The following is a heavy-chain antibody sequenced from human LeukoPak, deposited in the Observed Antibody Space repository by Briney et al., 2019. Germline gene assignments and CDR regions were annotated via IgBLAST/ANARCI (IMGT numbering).Heavy chain of an antibody. CDR3: AAEEYYDFWSGYLEFAAPGRFDP. CDR2: IYYSGST. J-gene: IGHJ5*02. V-gene: IGHV4-31*03. D-gene: IGHD3-3*01. Sequence: SQTLSLTCTVSGGSISSGGYYWSWIRQHPGKGLEWIGYIYYSGSTYYNPSHKSRVTISVDTSKNQFSLKLSSVTAADTAVYYCAAEEYYDFWSGYLEFAAPGRFDPWGQGTLVTVSS. CDR1: GGSISSGGYY.